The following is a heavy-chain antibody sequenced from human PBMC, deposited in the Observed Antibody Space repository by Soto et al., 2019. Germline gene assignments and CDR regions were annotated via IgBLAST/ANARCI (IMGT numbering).Heavy chain of an antibody. Sequence: QPGGSLRLSCAASGFTFSSYWMSWVRQAPGKGLEWVANIKQDGSEKYYVDSVKGRFTISRDNAKNSLYLQMNSLRAEDTAVYYCARDRYCTNGVCYSYYYYGMDVWGQGTTVTVSS. CDR1: GFTFSSYW. CDR3: ARDRYCTNGVCYSYYYYGMDV. J-gene: IGHJ6*02. D-gene: IGHD2-8*01. V-gene: IGHV3-7*01. CDR2: IKQDGSEK.